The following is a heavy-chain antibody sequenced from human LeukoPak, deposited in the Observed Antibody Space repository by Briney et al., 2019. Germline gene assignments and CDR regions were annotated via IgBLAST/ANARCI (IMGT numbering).Heavy chain of an antibody. D-gene: IGHD4-17*01. J-gene: IGHJ4*02. CDR1: GFTFSSYG. CDR2: IRYDGSNK. CDR3: AKDFELAYGDFFDY. Sequence: GGSLRLSCAASGFTFSSYGMHWVRQAPGKGLEWVAFIRYDGSNKYYADSVKGRFTISRDNSKNTLYLQMNSPRAEDTAVYYCAKDFELAYGDFFDYWGQGTLVTVSS. V-gene: IGHV3-30*02.